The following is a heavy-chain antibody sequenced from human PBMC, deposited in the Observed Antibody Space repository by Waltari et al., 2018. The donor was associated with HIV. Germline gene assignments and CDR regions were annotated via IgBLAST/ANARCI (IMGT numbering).Heavy chain of an antibody. CDR3: ARGRFEGYILYYYYGMDV. Sequence: QVQLQESGPGLVKPSQTLSLTCTVPGGPISNGSYYWNLLRQPAGKGLEWIGRIYTIGNTNYNPSLKSRVTISVDTSKNQFSLKLSSVTAADTAVYYCARGRFEGYILYYYYGMDVWGQGTTVSVSS. CDR1: GGPISNGSYY. V-gene: IGHV4-61*02. J-gene: IGHJ6*02. D-gene: IGHD5-12*01. CDR2: IYTIGNT.